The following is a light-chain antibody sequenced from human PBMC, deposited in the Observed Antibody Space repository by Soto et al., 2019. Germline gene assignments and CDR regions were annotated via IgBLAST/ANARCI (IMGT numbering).Light chain of an antibody. J-gene: IGKJ2*01. Sequence: EIVLTQSPGTLSLSPGERATLSCRASQSVSSSYLAWYQQKPGQAPRLLICGASSRATGIPDRFSGSGSGIDFTLTISRLEPEDFAVYYCQQYGSSPQTFGQGTKLEIK. CDR3: QQYGSSPQT. V-gene: IGKV3-20*01. CDR1: QSVSSSY. CDR2: GAS.